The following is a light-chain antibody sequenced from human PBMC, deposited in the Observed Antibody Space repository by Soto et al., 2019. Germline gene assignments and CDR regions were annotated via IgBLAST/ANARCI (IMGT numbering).Light chain of an antibody. Sequence: QSALTQPASVSGSPGQSITIPCTGTRSDVGSYNLVSWYQQHPGQAPKLIIYEVTKRPSGVSFRLSGSKSGNTASLTISGLQAEDEADYYCYSYAGSTAVVVFGGGTKLTVL. CDR1: RSDVGSYNL. CDR2: EVT. V-gene: IGLV2-23*02. J-gene: IGLJ2*01. CDR3: YSYAGSTAVVV.